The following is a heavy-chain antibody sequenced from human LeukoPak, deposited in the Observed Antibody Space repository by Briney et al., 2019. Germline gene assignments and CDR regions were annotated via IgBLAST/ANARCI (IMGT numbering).Heavy chain of an antibody. V-gene: IGHV3-64*01. CDR3: ARAWDDYDYVWGSYRFDY. CDR2: ISSNGGST. Sequence: GGSLRLSCAASEFTFSSYAMHWVRQAPGKGLEYVSAISSNGGSTYYANSVKGRFTISRDNSKNTLYLQMGSLRAEDMAVYYCARAWDDYDYVWGSYRFDYWGQGTLVTVSS. CDR1: EFTFSSYA. J-gene: IGHJ4*02. D-gene: IGHD3-16*02.